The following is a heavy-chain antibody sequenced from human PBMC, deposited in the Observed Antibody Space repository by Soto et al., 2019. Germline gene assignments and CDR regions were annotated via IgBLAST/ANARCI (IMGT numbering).Heavy chain of an antibody. D-gene: IGHD3-10*01. V-gene: IGHV3-23*01. Sequence: GSLRLSCAASGFTFSSYAMSWVRQAPGKGLEWVSAISGSGGSTYYADSVKGRFTISRDNSKNTLYLQMNSLRAEDTAVYYCAKDLEERGYYGSGSYYNPPGFDYWGQGTLVTVSS. J-gene: IGHJ4*02. CDR1: GFTFSSYA. CDR2: ISGSGGST. CDR3: AKDLEERGYYGSGSYYNPPGFDY.